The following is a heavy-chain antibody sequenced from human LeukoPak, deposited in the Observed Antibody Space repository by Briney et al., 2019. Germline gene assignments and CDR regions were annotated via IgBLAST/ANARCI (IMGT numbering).Heavy chain of an antibody. CDR3: ARGLYGGSDYYYYYMDV. V-gene: IGHV1-8*01. CDR2: MNPNSGNT. D-gene: IGHD4-23*01. Sequence: ASVKVSCKASGYIFISYGISWVRQATGQGLEWMGWMNPNSGNTGYAQKFQGRVTITRNTSISTAYMELSSLRSEDTAVYYCARGLYGGSDYYYYYMDVWGKGTTVTVSS. CDR1: GYIFISYG. J-gene: IGHJ6*03.